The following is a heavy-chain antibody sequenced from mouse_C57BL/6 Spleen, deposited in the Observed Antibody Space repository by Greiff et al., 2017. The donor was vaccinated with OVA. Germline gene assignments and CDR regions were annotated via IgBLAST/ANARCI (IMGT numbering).Heavy chain of an antibody. D-gene: IGHD2-5*01. CDR2: IRDGGSYT. CDR1: GFTFSSYA. Sequence: VHLVESGGGLVKPGGSLKLSCAASGFTFSSYAMSWVRQTPEKLLEWVATIRDGGSYTYYPDNVKGRFTISRDNAKNNLYLQMSHLKSEDTAMYYCARDRVPYDSKAWFAYWGQWTLVTVSA. J-gene: IGHJ3*01. CDR3: ARDRVPYDSKAWFAY. V-gene: IGHV5-4*01.